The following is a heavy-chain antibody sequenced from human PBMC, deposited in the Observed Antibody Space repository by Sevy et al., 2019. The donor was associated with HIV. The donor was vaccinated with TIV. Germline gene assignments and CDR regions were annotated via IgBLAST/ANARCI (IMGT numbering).Heavy chain of an antibody. J-gene: IGHJ4*02. D-gene: IGHD3-10*01. CDR3: ASRLWFGELGGGYFDY. Sequence: SETLSLTCAVSGGPINSNNWWSWVRQPPGKGLEWIGEIYHSGSINYNPSLKSRVTISVDKSKKQFSLKVNSVTAADTAVYYCASRLWFGELGGGYFDYWGQGTLVTVSS. CDR1: GGPINSNNW. V-gene: IGHV4-4*02. CDR2: IYHSGSI.